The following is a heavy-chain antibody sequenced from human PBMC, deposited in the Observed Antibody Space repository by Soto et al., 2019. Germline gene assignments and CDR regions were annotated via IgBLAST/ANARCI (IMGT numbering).Heavy chain of an antibody. Sequence: QVQLVQSGAEVKTPGSSVKVSCKASGGTFSSYAITWVRQSPGQGLEWMGGIIPIFGTANYAQKFQGRVTITADESTTTAYMESSSLRSEDTAVYYCARDRGPSSGYYPYWFDPWGQGTLVTGSS. CDR1: GGTFSSYA. CDR3: ARDRGPSSGYYPYWFDP. CDR2: IIPIFGTA. D-gene: IGHD3-22*01. J-gene: IGHJ5*02. V-gene: IGHV1-69*12.